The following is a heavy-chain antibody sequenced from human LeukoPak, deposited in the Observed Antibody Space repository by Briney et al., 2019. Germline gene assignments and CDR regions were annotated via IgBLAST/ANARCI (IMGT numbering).Heavy chain of an antibody. D-gene: IGHD4-17*01. Sequence: SETLSLTCTVSGGSISSSSYYWGWIHQPPGKGLEWIGSIYYSGSTYYNPSLKSRVTISVDTSKNQFSLKLSSVTAADTAVYYCARETATVTTPGPNWYYYYMDVWGKGTTVTVSS. CDR2: IYYSGST. CDR3: ARETATVTTPGPNWYYYYMDV. CDR1: GGSISSSSYY. V-gene: IGHV4-39*07. J-gene: IGHJ6*03.